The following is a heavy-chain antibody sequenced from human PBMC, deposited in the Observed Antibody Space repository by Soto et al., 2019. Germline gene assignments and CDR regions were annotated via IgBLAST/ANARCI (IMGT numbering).Heavy chain of an antibody. J-gene: IGHJ3*01. Sequence: SETLSLTCTVSGGSVSIGSHYWSWIRQPPGKGLEWIAYIYHSGSTDYNPSLKSRVTISVDLSRNQFSLRLDSVTAADTAVYYCARYRSDDLNSFDAFDLWGQRTMVTVSS. D-gene: IGHD1-1*01. CDR3: ARYRSDDLNSFDAFDL. CDR1: GGSVSIGSHY. V-gene: IGHV4-61*01. CDR2: IYHSGST.